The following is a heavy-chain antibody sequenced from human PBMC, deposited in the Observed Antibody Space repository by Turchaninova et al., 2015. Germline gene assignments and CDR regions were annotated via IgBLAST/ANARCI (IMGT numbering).Heavy chain of an antibody. CDR1: GGTLSNFT. D-gene: IGHD1-26*01. Sequence: QVQLVQSGAEVKKPGSPVKVSCKASGGTLSNFTITWVRQAPGQGFEWMGGIIPMFGATNYEQNFQGSVTITADAYTRQANLERSSLRSEDTAVYYCSRAPSGTYFSYYSDCWGQGTLVTVSS. CDR3: SRAPSGTYFSYYSDC. CDR2: IIPMFGAT. J-gene: IGHJ4*02. V-gene: IGHV1-69*01.